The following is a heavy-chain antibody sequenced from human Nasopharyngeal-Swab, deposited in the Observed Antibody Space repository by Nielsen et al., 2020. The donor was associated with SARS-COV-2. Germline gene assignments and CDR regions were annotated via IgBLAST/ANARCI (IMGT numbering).Heavy chain of an antibody. CDR1: GFTFSSYG. V-gene: IGHV3-30*18. CDR2: ISYDGSNK. CDR3: AKGSGGYGTYFDY. D-gene: IGHD5-12*01. J-gene: IGHJ4*02. Sequence: GESLKISCAASGFTFSSYGMHWVRQAPGKGLEWVAVISYDGSNKYYADSVKGRITISRDNSKNTLYLQMNSLRAEDTAVYYCAKGSGGYGTYFDYWGQGTLVTVSS.